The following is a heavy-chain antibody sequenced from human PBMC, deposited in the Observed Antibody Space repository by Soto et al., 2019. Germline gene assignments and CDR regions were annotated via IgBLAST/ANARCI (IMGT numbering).Heavy chain of an antibody. CDR2: IYDGGAST. V-gene: IGHV3-23*01. J-gene: IGHJ5*02. Sequence: WGSLRLSCEASGFTFINYAMSWVRQAPGKGLEWVCCIYDGGASTYYADSMKGRFTISRDNSKNTLYLQMNGLRVEETAVYYCAKDVYRSATMPCFDXWGQLTLVAASX. CDR3: AKDVYRSATMPCFDX. CDR1: GFTFINYA. D-gene: IGHD2-2*01.